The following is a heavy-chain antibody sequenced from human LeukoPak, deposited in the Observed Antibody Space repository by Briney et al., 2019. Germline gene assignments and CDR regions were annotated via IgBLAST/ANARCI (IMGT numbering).Heavy chain of an antibody. J-gene: IGHJ4*02. D-gene: IGHD6-13*01. Sequence: PGGSLRLSCTASGFTFSDYWMHWVRQVPGKGLVWVSRINGDESNTNYADSVKGRFIISRDNAKNMLYLQMNSLRDEDTAVYYCARGSGSSWYVHYYFDYWGQGTLVTVSS. CDR1: GFTFSDYW. V-gene: IGHV3-74*01. CDR2: INGDESNT. CDR3: ARGSGSSWYVHYYFDY.